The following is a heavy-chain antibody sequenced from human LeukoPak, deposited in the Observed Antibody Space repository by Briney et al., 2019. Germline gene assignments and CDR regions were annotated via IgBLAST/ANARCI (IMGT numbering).Heavy chain of an antibody. CDR1: GCTFSNYV. V-gene: IGHV3-30*18. Sequence: GGSLRLSCAASGCTFSNYVMHGVRQSPGKGLEWVAVILYDGSNKYYADTVRGGFTLSRDNSKNTLWLQVNSLRADDTAVDYCAKAARRFLLIDSFDVCGEARVVTVS. D-gene: IGHD3-3*01. J-gene: IGHJ3*01. CDR3: AKAARRFLLIDSFDV. CDR2: ILYDGSNK.